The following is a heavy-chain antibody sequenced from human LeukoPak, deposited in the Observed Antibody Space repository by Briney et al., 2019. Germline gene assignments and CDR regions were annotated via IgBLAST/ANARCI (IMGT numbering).Heavy chain of an antibody. CDR1: GFIFSSYA. Sequence: GGSLRLSCAASGFIFSSYAMSWVRRAPGKGLEWVSAISDGGISPYYADSVKGRFTISRDNSNNSLYLQMNRLRAEDTAVLYCAKHVIGDDYTGFDYWGQGTLVTVSS. D-gene: IGHD2-8*02. V-gene: IGHV3-23*01. CDR3: AKHVIGDDYTGFDY. CDR2: ISDGGISP. J-gene: IGHJ4*02.